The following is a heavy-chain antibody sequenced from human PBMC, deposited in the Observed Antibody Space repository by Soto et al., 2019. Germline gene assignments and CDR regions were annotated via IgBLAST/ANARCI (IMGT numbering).Heavy chain of an antibody. J-gene: IGHJ6*02. V-gene: IGHV3-23*01. CDR2: VAANGGST. CDR3: ASVGGGDWANYYYYSGLDV. CDR1: GFTFSVYA. D-gene: IGHD2-21*02. Sequence: EVQLLESGGGFVQPGGSLRLSCAASGFTFSVYAMTWVRQAPGKGLEWVSAVAANGGSTYSADSVKGRFTISRDNSKNTLFLQMNSLRAVDTGVYYCASVGGGDWANYYYYSGLDVWGRGTTATVSS.